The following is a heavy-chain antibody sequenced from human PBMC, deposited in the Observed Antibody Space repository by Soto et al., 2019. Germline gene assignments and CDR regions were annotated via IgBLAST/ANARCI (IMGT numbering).Heavy chain of an antibody. Sequence: QVQLVESGGGVVQPGRSLRLSCAASGFTFSGYGMHWVRQAPGKGLEWVAVISFEGSKKYYANSVEGRFTISRDNSKNTLSLQMNSLRAEDTAVYYCAKGGSASARYFDTWGQGTLVTVSS. V-gene: IGHV3-30*18. J-gene: IGHJ5*02. CDR1: GFTFSGYG. CDR2: ISFEGSKK. D-gene: IGHD6-6*01. CDR3: AKGGSASARYFDT.